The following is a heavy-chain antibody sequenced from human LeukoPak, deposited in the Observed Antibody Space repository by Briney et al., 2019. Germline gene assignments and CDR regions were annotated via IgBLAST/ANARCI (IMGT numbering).Heavy chain of an antibody. D-gene: IGHD5-18*01. J-gene: IGHJ4*02. CDR2: IYYSGST. V-gene: IGHV4-59*08. Sequence: PSETLSLTCTVSGGSISSYYWSWIRQPPGKGLEWIGYIYYSGSTNYNPSLKSRVTISVDTPKNQFSLKLSSVTAADTAVYYCARSWIRLGYFDYWGQGTLVTVSS. CDR1: GGSISSYY. CDR3: ARSWIRLGYFDY.